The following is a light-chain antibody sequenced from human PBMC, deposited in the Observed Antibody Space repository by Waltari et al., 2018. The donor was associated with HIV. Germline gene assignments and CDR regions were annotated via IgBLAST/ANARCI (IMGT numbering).Light chain of an antibody. CDR3: QQYDTSII. CDR2: GAS. Sequence: IVLTRSPGTLSLSPGERATVSCRTSQSVNNDYLAWYRHHTGQAPRILIYGASSKATGITDRYSGSRSGTNFTLTISRQEPADFAVYYCQQYDTSIIFGQGTRLEIK. CDR1: QSVNNDY. J-gene: IGKJ5*01. V-gene: IGKV3-20*01.